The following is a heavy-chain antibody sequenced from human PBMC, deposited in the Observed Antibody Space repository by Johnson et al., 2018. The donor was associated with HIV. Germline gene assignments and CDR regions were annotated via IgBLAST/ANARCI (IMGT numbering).Heavy chain of an antibody. Sequence: QVQLVESGGGVVQPGESLRLSCAASGFNFSHYGMHWVRQAPGKGLEWVAFIRNDGSNKFYADSVRGRFTISRYNSRKTLYLQMSNLRTEETAVYYCAKGEAQEGWIQLQSYAFDFWGRGTMVTVSS. CDR2: IRNDGSNK. CDR3: AKGEAQEGWIQLQSYAFDF. D-gene: IGHD5-18*01. V-gene: IGHV3-30*02. CDR1: GFNFSHYG. J-gene: IGHJ3*01.